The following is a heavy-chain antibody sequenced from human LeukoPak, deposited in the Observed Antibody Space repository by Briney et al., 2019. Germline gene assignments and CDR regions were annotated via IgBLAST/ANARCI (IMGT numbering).Heavy chain of an antibody. D-gene: IGHD4-17*01. CDR2: IYHSGST. Sequence: PSETLSLTCAVSGGSMSSGGYSWSWIRQPPGKGLEWIGYIYHSGSTYYNPSLKSRVTISVDRSKNQFSLKLSSVTAADTAVYYCARAMTTVSMDVWGQGTTVTVSS. V-gene: IGHV4-30-2*01. CDR3: ARAMTTVSMDV. J-gene: IGHJ6*02. CDR1: GGSMSSGGYS.